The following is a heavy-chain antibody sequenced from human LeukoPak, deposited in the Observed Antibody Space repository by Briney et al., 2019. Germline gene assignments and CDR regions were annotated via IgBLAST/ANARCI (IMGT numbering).Heavy chain of an antibody. Sequence: GGSLRLSCAASLLAFSRYEMKWVCQAPGKGLEWVSYISSSGGNIYYADSVKGRFTISRDNAKNSPYLQMSSLRAEDTAVYYCARNWGRDTKSLDHWGQGTLVTVSS. D-gene: IGHD2-8*01. V-gene: IGHV3-48*03. CDR2: ISSSGGNI. J-gene: IGHJ4*02. CDR3: ARNWGRDTKSLDH. CDR1: LLAFSRYE.